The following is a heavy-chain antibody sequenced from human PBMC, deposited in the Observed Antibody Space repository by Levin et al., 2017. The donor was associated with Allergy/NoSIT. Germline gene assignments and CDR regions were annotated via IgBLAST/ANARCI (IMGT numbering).Heavy chain of an antibody. CDR3: ARDLSVAAAGKGKMDG. V-gene: IGHV3-74*03. CDR2: IKSDGNRI. D-gene: IGHD6-13*01. Sequence: GESLKISCAASGFNFSGHWMHWVRQAPGKGLVWVARIKSDGNRIAYADSVKGRFTISRDNGENTLFLQINSLRAEDTAVYFCARDLSVAAAGKGKMDGWGQGTKVTVSS. CDR1: GFNFSGHW. J-gene: IGHJ6*02.